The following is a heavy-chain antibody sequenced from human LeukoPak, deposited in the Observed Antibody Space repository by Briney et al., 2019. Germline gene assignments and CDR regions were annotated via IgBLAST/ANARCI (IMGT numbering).Heavy chain of an antibody. V-gene: IGHV1-18*04. D-gene: IGHD3-3*01. CDR2: ISPHNGDT. CDR3: ASSIWGGSNNYYYYYYMDV. J-gene: IGHJ6*03. Sequence: ASVKVSCKASGYTFTGYYMHWVRQAPGQGLEWMGRISPHNGDTTYAQSFQGRVTMTTDTSTSTAYMELRSLRSDDTAVYYCASSIWGGSNNYYYYYYMDVWGKGTAVTVSS. CDR1: GYTFTGYY.